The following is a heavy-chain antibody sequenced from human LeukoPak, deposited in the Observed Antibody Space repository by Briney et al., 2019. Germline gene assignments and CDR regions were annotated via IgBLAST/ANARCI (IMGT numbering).Heavy chain of an antibody. CDR2: IYTSGST. CDR1: GGSISSYY. V-gene: IGHV4-4*07. J-gene: IGHJ4*02. Sequence: SETLSLTCTVSGGSISSYYWSWIRQPAGKELEWIGRIYTSGSTNYNPSLKSRVTMSVDTSKNQFSLKLSSVTAADTAVYYCARSVVSDSSGYPVDFDYWGQGTLVTVSS. CDR3: ARSVVSDSSGYPVDFDY. D-gene: IGHD3-22*01.